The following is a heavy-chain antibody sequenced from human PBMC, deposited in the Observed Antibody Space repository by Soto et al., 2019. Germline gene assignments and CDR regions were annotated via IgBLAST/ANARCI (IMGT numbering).Heavy chain of an antibody. J-gene: IGHJ6*02. CDR2: IRSSGSYI. D-gene: IGHD6-6*01. CDR3: ARGSMGIATRPTYYYGMDV. CDR1: GFTFSSYT. V-gene: IGHV3-21*01. Sequence: PGGSMRLSCAASGFTFSSYTMHWVRLAPGKGLEWVSSIRSSGSYIYYADSVKGRFTISRDNAKNSLYLQMNSLRAEDTAVYYCARGSMGIATRPTYYYGMDVWGQGTTVTVSS.